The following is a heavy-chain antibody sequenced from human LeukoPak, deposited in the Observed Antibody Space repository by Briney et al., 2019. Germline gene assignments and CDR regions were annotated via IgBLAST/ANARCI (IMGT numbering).Heavy chain of an antibody. V-gene: IGHV3-23*01. Sequence: PGGSLRLSCAASRLIFSTYPMSWVRQAPGKGPEWVSSISDGGTNTYYADSVKGRFTISRDNSKNTLSLQMNNLRDEDTAVYYCAKDAAAVTGRRAGFDYWGQGTLVTVSS. J-gene: IGHJ4*02. CDR1: RLIFSTYP. D-gene: IGHD6-19*01. CDR3: AKDAAAVTGRRAGFDY. CDR2: ISDGGTNT.